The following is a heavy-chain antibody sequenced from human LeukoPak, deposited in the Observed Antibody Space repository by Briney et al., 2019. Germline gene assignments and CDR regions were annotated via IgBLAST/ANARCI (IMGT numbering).Heavy chain of an antibody. J-gene: IGHJ4*02. CDR2: IYPGDSDT. Sequence: KDGESLKISCEVSGYRFTSYWIGWVRQMPGKGLECMGIIYPGDSDTRYSPSFQGQVTISVDKSINTAYLQWTSLKASDTAIYYCARAELDNTGWYFDYWGQGTLVTVSS. V-gene: IGHV5-51*01. CDR1: GYRFTSYW. CDR3: ARAELDNTGWYFDY. D-gene: IGHD6-19*01.